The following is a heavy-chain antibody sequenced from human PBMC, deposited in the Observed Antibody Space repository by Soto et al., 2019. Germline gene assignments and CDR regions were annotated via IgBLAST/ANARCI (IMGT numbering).Heavy chain of an antibody. Sequence: HPGGSLRLSCTGSGLTLSNYEMHWVRQAPGKGLEWLSYISKSGSVIYYADSVKGRFTISRDNANNFLYLQMNSLRAEDTAVYFCASVTLRFSYGIDVWGQGTTVTVSS. D-gene: IGHD3-3*01. CDR1: GLTLSNYE. J-gene: IGHJ6*02. CDR2: ISKSGSVI. V-gene: IGHV3-48*03. CDR3: ASVTLRFSYGIDV.